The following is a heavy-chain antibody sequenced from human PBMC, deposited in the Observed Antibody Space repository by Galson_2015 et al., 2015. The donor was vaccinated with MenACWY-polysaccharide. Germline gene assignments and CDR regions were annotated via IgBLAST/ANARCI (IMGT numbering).Heavy chain of an antibody. D-gene: IGHD5-24*01. CDR2: ISSSGGTT. CDR3: ASRLLQSGDFDC. V-gene: IGHV3-48*03. J-gene: IGHJ4*02. CDR1: GFAFRSYD. Sequence: SLRLSCAASGFAFRSYDMNWLRQAPGKGLEWVSYISSSGGTTSYADSMKGRFTISRDNAKNSLYLQMNSLRAEDTAVYYCASRLLQSGDFDCWGRGTLVTVSS.